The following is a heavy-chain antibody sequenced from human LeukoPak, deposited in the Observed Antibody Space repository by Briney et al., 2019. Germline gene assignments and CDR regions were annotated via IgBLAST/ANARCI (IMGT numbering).Heavy chain of an antibody. CDR3: ARPITMTTFGP. CDR1: GLTFSSYA. Sequence: GGSLRLSCAASGLTFSSYAMHWVRQAPGKGLEWVAVISYDGSNKYYADSVKGRFTISRDNSKNTLYLQMNSLRAEDTAVYYCARPITMTTFGPWGQGTLVTVSS. V-gene: IGHV3-30-3*01. J-gene: IGHJ5*02. D-gene: IGHD3-22*01. CDR2: ISYDGSNK.